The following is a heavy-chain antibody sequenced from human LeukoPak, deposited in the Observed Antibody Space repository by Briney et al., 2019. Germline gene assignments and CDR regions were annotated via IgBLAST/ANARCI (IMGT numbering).Heavy chain of an antibody. CDR1: GGTFSSYA. CDR2: IIPIFGTA. J-gene: IGHJ6*04. D-gene: IGHD2-2*01. CDR3: ARTDTGYCSSTSCSNYYYYGMDV. Sequence: ASVKVSCKASGGTFSSYAISWVRQAPGQGLEWMGGIIPIFGTANYAQKFQGRVTITADKSTSTAYMELSSLRSEDTAVYYCARTDTGYCSSTSCSNYYYYGMDVWGKGTTVTVSS. V-gene: IGHV1-69*06.